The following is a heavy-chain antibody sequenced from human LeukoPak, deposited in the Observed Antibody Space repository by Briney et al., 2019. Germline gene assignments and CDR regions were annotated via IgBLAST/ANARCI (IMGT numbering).Heavy chain of an antibody. CDR3: ARDQWGELSPRPYYYYGMDV. Sequence: VASVKVSCKASGGTFSSYAISWVRQAPGQGLEWMGGIIPIFGTANYAQKFQGRVTITADESTSTAYMELSSLRSEDTAVYYCARDQWGELSPRPYYYYGMDVWGQGTTVTVSS. D-gene: IGHD3-16*02. V-gene: IGHV1-69*13. CDR2: IIPIFGTA. J-gene: IGHJ6*02. CDR1: GGTFSSYA.